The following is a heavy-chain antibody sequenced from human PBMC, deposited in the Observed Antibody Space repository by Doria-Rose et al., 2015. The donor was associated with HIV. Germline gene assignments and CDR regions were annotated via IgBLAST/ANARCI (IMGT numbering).Heavy chain of an antibody. CDR2: INHSGST. J-gene: IGHJ2*01. D-gene: IGHD6-19*01. V-gene: IGHV4-34*01. CDR3: ARAAVAAYWYFDL. Sequence: WIRQPPGKGPEWIGEINHSGSTNYNPSLKSRVTISVDTSKNQFSLKVNSVTAADTAVYYCARAAVAAYWYFDLWGRGTLVIVSS.